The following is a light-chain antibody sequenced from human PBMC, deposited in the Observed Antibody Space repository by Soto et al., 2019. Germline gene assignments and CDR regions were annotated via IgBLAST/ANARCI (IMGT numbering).Light chain of an antibody. Sequence: EIVMTQSPATLSVSPGETASLSCRASQTVGSNYLAWCQQRPGQAPRLLIYGASTRAAGIPARFSGSGSGTDFTLTISSLEPEDFAVYYCQQRSNWTLTFGGGTKVDIK. J-gene: IGKJ4*01. V-gene: IGKV3D-20*02. CDR2: GAS. CDR3: QQRSNWTLT. CDR1: QTVGSNY.